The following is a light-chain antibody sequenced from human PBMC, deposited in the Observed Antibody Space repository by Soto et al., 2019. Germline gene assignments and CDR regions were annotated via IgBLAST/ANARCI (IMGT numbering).Light chain of an antibody. V-gene: IGKV3-20*01. CDR1: QSVSNNY. Sequence: ESVLTQSPCTLSLSPGERATLSCRASQSVSNNYLAWYQQKPGQAPRLLIYGASSRATGIPDRFSGSGSGTDFTLTISRLEPEDFAVYYCQQYGSSPFTFGPGTKVDI. J-gene: IGKJ3*01. CDR2: GAS. CDR3: QQYGSSPFT.